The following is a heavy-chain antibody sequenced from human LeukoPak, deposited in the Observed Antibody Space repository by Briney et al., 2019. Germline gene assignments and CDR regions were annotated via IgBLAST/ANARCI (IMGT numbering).Heavy chain of an antibody. CDR1: GGSISSYY. CDR2: IYYSGST. V-gene: IGHV4-59*01. Sequence: SETLSLTCTVSGGSISSYYWSWVRQPPGKGLEWIGHIYYSGSTNYNPSLKSRVTISIDTSKNQFSLRLNSVTAADTAAYYCARGAAGYSYGWGQGTLVTVSS. J-gene: IGHJ4*02. D-gene: IGHD5-18*01. CDR3: ARGAAGYSYG.